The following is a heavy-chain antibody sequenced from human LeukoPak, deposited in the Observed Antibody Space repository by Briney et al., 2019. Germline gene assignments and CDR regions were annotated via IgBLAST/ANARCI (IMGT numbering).Heavy chain of an antibody. J-gene: IGHJ4*02. CDR3: AITIFGVVNSFDY. V-gene: IGHV4-34*01. CDR1: GGSFSGYY. Sequence: SETLSLTCAVYGGSFSGYYWSWIRQPPGKGLEWIGEINHSGSTNYNPSLKSRVTISVDTSKNQFSLKLSSVTAADTAVYYCAITIFGVVNSFDYWGQGTLVTVSS. D-gene: IGHD3-3*01. CDR2: INHSGST.